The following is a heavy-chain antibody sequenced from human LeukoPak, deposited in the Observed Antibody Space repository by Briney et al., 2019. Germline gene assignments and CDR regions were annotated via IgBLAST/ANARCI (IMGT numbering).Heavy chain of an antibody. J-gene: IGHJ4*02. CDR2: IKEDGSDK. D-gene: IGHD5-18*01. CDR3: ARDVGYFRFDY. CDR1: EFTFSNYW. Sequence: GGSLRLSCAASEFTFSNYWMTWVRQAPGKGLEWVANIKEDGSDKYYVDSVKGRFTVSRDNAKNSLYLQMNNLRAEDTAVYYCARDVGYFRFDYWGQGTLVTVSS. V-gene: IGHV3-7*01.